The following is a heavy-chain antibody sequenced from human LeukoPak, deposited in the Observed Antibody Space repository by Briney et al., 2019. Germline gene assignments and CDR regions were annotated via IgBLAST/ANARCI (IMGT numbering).Heavy chain of an antibody. J-gene: IGHJ4*02. CDR3: TTFNDYVWGSYSTIIDY. D-gene: IGHD3-16*01. Sequence: GGSLRLSCAASGFTFSNAWMSWVRQAPGKGLEWVGRIKSKTDGGTTDYAAPVKGRFTISRDDSKNTLYLQMNSLKTEDTAVYYCTTFNDYVWGSYSTIIDYWGQGTLVTVSS. CDR1: GFTFSNAW. CDR2: IKSKTDGGTT. V-gene: IGHV3-15*01.